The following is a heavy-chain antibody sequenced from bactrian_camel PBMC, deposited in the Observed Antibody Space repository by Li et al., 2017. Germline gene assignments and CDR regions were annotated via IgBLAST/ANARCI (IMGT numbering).Heavy chain of an antibody. V-gene: IGHV3S10*01. D-gene: IGHD7*01. CDR3: EPHAYGGSWTGY. CDR1: SSTFNAIT. Sequence: QLVESGGGLVQPGGSLRLSCTYSSSTFNAITMSWVRQAPGKGLEWVSRIYDDGGTKYADFVKGRFTISRDNAKNTLYLQLNGLKIEDTATYFCEPHAYGGSWTGYWGQGTQVTVS. CDR2: IYDDGGT. J-gene: IGHJ4*01.